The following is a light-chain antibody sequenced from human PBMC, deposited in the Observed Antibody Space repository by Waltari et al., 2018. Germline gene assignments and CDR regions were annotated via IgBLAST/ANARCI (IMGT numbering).Light chain of an antibody. V-gene: IGKV3-20*01. Sequence: EIVLTQSPGTLSLSPGERATPYCRASQSVSSSYLAWYQQKPGQAPRLLIYGASSRATGIPDRFSGSGSGTDFTLTISRLEPEDFAVYYCQQYGSSLLYTFGQGTKLEI. CDR2: GAS. J-gene: IGKJ2*01. CDR1: QSVSSSY. CDR3: QQYGSSLLYT.